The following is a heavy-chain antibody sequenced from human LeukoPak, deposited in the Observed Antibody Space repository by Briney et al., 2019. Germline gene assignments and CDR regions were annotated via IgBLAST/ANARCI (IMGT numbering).Heavy chain of an antibody. CDR3: ARGHYVPSTGGNLLRVLYFQN. D-gene: IGHD4-23*01. V-gene: IGHV1-2*02. J-gene: IGHJ1*01. CDR2: INPKSGGT. Sequence: GASVKVSCKASGYTFTAYYMHWVRQAPGQGLEWMGWINPKSGGTNYPQKFQGRVTMTRDTSISTAYMELSRLRSDDTAVYYCARGHYVPSTGGNLLRVLYFQNWGQGTLVTVSS. CDR1: GYTFTAYY.